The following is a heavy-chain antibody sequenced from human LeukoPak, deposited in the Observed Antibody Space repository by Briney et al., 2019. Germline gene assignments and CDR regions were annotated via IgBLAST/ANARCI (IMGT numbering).Heavy chain of an antibody. Sequence: GRSLRLSCAASGFTFDDYAMHWVRQAPGKGLEWVSGISWNSGSIGYADSVKGRFTISRDNAKNSLYLQINSLRAEDTALYYCAKGRLDYYGSGSYEFDYWGQGTLVTVSS. CDR2: ISWNSGSI. V-gene: IGHV3-9*01. CDR1: GFTFDDYA. D-gene: IGHD3-10*01. CDR3: AKGRLDYYGSGSYEFDY. J-gene: IGHJ4*02.